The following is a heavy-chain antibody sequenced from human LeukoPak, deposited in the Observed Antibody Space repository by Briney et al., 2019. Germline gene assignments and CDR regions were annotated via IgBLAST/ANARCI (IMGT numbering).Heavy chain of an antibody. V-gene: IGHV3-7*01. CDR1: GFTFSSYW. Sequence: GGSLRLSCAASGFTFSSYWMSWVRQAPGKGLEWVANIKQDGSEKYYVDSVKGRFTISRDNAKNSLYLQMNSLRAEDTAVYYCARALYSGYDRTYYFDYWGQGTLVTVSS. J-gene: IGHJ4*02. CDR2: IKQDGSEK. D-gene: IGHD5-12*01. CDR3: ARALYSGYDRTYYFDY.